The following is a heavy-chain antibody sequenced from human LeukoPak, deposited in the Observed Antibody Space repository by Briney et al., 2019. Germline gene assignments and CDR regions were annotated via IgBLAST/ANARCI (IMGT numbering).Heavy chain of an antibody. V-gene: IGHV4-30-4*01. J-gene: IGHJ5*02. Sequence: PSQTLSLTCTVSGGSISSGGYYWSWIRQPPGEGLEWIGYIYYSGSTYYHPSLRSRVTISVDTSKNQFPLKLSSVTAADTAVYYCARGARYYGSGSYYTRSGTATGFDPWGQGTLVTVSS. D-gene: IGHD3-10*01. CDR1: GGSISSGGYY. CDR2: IYYSGST. CDR3: ARGARYYGSGSYYTRSGTATGFDP.